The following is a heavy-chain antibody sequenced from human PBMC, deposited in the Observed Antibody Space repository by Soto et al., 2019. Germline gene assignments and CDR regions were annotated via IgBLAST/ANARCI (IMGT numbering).Heavy chain of an antibody. V-gene: IGHV6-1*01. CDR1: GDSVSSNSAA. CDR3: ARAHGDSSGYYYVGDNWFDP. CDR2: TYYRSKWYN. J-gene: IGHJ5*02. D-gene: IGHD3-22*01. Sequence: SPTLSLTCAISGDSVSSNSAAWNWIRQSPSRGLEWLGRTYYRSKWYNDYAVSVKSRITINPDTSKNQFSLQLNSVTPEDTAVYYCARAHGDSSGYYYVGDNWFDPWGQGTLVTVSS.